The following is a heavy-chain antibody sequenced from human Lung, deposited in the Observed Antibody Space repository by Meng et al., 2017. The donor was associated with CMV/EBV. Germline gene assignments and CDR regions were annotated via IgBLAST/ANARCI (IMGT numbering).Heavy chain of an antibody. CDR2: IIPLLTVK. V-gene: IGHV1-69*10. Sequence: XVXVSXXTSGDTFGYFAISWVRQAPGQGLEWMGGIIPLLTVKNYAQNFQGRVTISADKSTATVYLELTGLRPDDTAVYFCARDPTVAAAGSNYFDSWGQGXLVTVSS. D-gene: IGHD6-25*01. CDR3: ARDPTVAAAGSNYFDS. CDR1: GDTFGYFA. J-gene: IGHJ4*02.